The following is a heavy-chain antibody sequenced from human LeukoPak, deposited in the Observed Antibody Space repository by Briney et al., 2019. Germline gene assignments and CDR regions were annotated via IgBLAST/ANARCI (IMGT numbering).Heavy chain of an antibody. D-gene: IGHD1-26*01. CDR3: AREYGGHLGCFDY. V-gene: IGHV3-30-3*01. Sequence: PGRSLRLSCAASGFTFSTYSMQWVRQAPGKGLEWVAVISNDGSTKYYADSVKGRFSISRDNSENTLYLQMNSLRVEDTAVYYCAREYGGHLGCFDYWGQGTLVTVSS. CDR1: GFTFSTYS. CDR2: ISNDGSTK. J-gene: IGHJ4*02.